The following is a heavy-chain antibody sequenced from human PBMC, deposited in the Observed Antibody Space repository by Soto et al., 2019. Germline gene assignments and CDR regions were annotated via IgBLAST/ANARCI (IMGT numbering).Heavy chain of an antibody. CDR1: GLTFNRYW. V-gene: IGHV3-74*01. CDR3: AREFCSGGNCYTYYFDP. CDR2: INTDGTNS. D-gene: IGHD2-15*01. Sequence: GGSLRLSCAASGLTFNRYWMHWVRHAPGKGLVWVSHINTDGTNSNYADSVKGRFTISRDNAKSTLFLQMNSLRDEDTAVYYCAREFCSGGNCYTYYFDPWGQGIPVTV. J-gene: IGHJ5*02.